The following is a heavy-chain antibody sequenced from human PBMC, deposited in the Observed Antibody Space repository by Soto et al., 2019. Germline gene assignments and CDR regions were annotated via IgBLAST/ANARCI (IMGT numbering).Heavy chain of an antibody. D-gene: IGHD5-12*01. CDR3: TRKVAKFNFDY. J-gene: IGHJ4*02. CDR2: INPDSGGT. Sequence: ASVKVSCKASGYMFTGYYMHWVRQAPGQGLEWMGWINPDSGGTNYQQKFQGRVTMTRDTSISAAYLELSSLRSDDTAVYYCTRKVAKFNFDYWGQGXLVTVCS. V-gene: IGHV1-2*02. CDR1: GYMFTGYY.